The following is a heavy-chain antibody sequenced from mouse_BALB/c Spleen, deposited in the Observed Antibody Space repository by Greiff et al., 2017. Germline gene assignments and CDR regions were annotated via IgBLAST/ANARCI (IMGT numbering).Heavy chain of an antibody. CDR1: GYTFTSYW. J-gene: IGHJ2*01. V-gene: IGHV1S22*01. CDR2: IYPGSGST. CDR3: TRRGLYDYGYFDY. D-gene: IGHD2-4*01. Sequence: LQQPGSELVRPGASVKLSCKASGYTFTSYWMHWVKQRPGQGLEWIGNIYPGSGSTNYDEKFKSEATLTVDTSSSTTYMQLSSLTSEDSAVYYCTRRGLYDYGYFDYWGQGTTLTVSS.